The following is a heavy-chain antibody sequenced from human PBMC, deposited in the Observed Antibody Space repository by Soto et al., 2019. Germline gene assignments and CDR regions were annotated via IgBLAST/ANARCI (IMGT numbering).Heavy chain of an antibody. V-gene: IGHV4-59*01. CDR1: AGSLSSYY. Sequence: PSETLSLTCTVSAGSLSSYYWSWIRQPPGKGLQWIGYIYYSGSTNYNPSLKSRVTISVDTSKNHFSLKLSSVAAADTAVYYCARDHVGSGSRWGQGTLVT. CDR3: ARDHVGSGSR. D-gene: IGHD1-26*01. CDR2: IYYSGST. J-gene: IGHJ4*02.